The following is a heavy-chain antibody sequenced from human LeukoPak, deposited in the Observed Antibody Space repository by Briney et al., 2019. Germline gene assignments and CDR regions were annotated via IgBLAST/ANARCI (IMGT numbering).Heavy chain of an antibody. CDR2: IYYSGST. V-gene: IGHV4-39*01. CDR3: ARLLVGSLDY. CDR1: GGSISSSSYY. D-gene: IGHD3-10*01. Sequence: TSETLSLTCTVSGGSISSSSYYWGWIRQPPGKGLEWIGSIYYSGSTYYNPSVKSRITISVDTYKNKFSLKLSSVTAADTAVYYCARLLVGSLDYWGQGTLVTVSS. J-gene: IGHJ4*02.